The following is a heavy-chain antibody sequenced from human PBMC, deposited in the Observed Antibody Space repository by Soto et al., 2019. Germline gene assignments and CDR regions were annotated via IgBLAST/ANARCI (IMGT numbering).Heavy chain of an antibody. D-gene: IGHD4-17*01. CDR3: ARDAGGYFYGDSHFDF. CDR2: TSLDGRVT. V-gene: IGHV3-30*04. Sequence: QVQLVESGGGVVQPGTSLRLSCEASGFIFSDYSMHWVRQAPGKGLEWLALTSLDGRVTYYADYVKGRFTISRDNSKNTLYLQLDSLRVEDTAMFFCARDAGGYFYGDSHFDFWGQGTLVTVSP. J-gene: IGHJ4*02. CDR1: GFIFSDYS.